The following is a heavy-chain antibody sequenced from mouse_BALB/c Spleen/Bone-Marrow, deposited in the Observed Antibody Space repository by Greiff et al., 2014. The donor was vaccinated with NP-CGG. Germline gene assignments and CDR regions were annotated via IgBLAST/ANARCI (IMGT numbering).Heavy chain of an antibody. V-gene: IGHV14-3*02. CDR3: AQGYDWAMDY. CDR2: IDPANGNT. D-gene: IGHD2-14*01. J-gene: IGHJ4*01. Sequence: EVQLVESGAELVEPGASVKLSCTASGFNIKDTYMHWVKQRPEQGLEWIGRIDPANGNTKYDPKFQGKATITADTSFNTAYLQLNSLTSEDTAVYYCAQGYDWAMDYWGQGTSVTVSS. CDR1: GFNIKDTY.